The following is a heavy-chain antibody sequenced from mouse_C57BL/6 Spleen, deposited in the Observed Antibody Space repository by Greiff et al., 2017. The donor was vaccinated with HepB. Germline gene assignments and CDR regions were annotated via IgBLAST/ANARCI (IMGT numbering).Heavy chain of an antibody. J-gene: IGHJ2*01. Sequence: EVQVVESGGGLVKPGGSLKLSCAASGFTFSDYGMHWVRQAPEKGLEWVAYISSGSSTIYYADTVKGRFTISRDNAKNTLFLQMTSLRSEDTAMYYCARPGTGYFDYWGQGTTLTVSS. CDR3: ARPGTGYFDY. D-gene: IGHD3-3*01. CDR1: GFTFSDYG. CDR2: ISSGSSTI. V-gene: IGHV5-17*01.